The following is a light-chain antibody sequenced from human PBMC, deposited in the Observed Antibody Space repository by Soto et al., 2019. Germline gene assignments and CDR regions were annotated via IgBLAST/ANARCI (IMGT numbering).Light chain of an antibody. CDR2: GAS. V-gene: IGKV3D-15*01. CDR3: QQYNNWHT. J-gene: IGKJ5*01. Sequence: EIALTQSPGTLSLSPGERATLSCRVSQSVSSSYLAWYQQKPGQAPRLLIYGASTRATGIPDRFSGSGSGTEFTLTISSLQSEDFAVYYCQQYNNWHTFGQGTRLEIK. CDR1: QSVSSSY.